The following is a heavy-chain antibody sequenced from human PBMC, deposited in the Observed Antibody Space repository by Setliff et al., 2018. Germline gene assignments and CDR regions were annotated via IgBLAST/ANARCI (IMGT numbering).Heavy chain of an antibody. CDR3: ARTCSGSGCYAGLES. CDR1: GFTFSSYA. V-gene: IGHV3-23*01. Sequence: AGGSLRLSCAASGFTFSSYAMTWVRQAPGKGLEWVSGISGYGSRTYYAASVKGRSTISRDNSQNTLYLQMNSLRPEDTAVYYCARTCSGSGCYAGLESWGQGTPVTVSS. J-gene: IGHJ4*02. D-gene: IGHD2-15*01. CDR2: ISGYGSRT.